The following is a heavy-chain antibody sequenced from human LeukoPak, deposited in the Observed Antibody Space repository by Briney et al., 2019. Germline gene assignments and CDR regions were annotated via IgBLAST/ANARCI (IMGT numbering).Heavy chain of an antibody. J-gene: IGHJ5*02. CDR3: ARDAALNWFDP. Sequence: GASVKVSCKASGYTFTSYGISWVRQAPGQGLEWMGWINPNSGGTNYAQKFQGWVTMTRDTSISTAYMELSRLRSDDTAVYYCARDAALNWFDPWGQGTLVTVSS. CDR1: GYTFTSYG. V-gene: IGHV1-2*04. CDR2: INPNSGGT.